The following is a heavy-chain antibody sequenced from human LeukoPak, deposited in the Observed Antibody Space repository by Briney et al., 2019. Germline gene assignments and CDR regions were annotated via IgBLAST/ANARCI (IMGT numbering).Heavy chain of an antibody. J-gene: IGHJ4*02. CDR1: GYTFTGYY. D-gene: IGHD5-12*01. CDR3: AREPPGTSGNDY. CDR2: INANSGDT. V-gene: IGHV1-2*02. Sequence: ASVKVSCKASGYTFTGYYMHWVRQAPGQGLEWMGWINANSGDTNYAQKFQGRVTMTRDTPINTAYMELSGLRPDDTAVYYCAREPPGTSGNDYWGQETLLTVSS.